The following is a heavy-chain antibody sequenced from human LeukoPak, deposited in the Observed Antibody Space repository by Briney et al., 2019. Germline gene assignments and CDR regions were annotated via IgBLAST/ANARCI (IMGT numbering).Heavy chain of an antibody. J-gene: IGHJ6*02. V-gene: IGHV3-23*01. CDR1: GFTFSTFA. CDR2: FSGSGAST. CDR3: AKFSPTPLLNYYYYGMDV. Sequence: GESLRLSCPASGFTFSTFAMSWVRQPPGTGLEWVSCFSGSGASTYYADSVKGRFTISRDNSKNTLYLQMNSLRAEDTAVYYCAKFSPTPLLNYYYYGMDVWGQGTTVTVSS.